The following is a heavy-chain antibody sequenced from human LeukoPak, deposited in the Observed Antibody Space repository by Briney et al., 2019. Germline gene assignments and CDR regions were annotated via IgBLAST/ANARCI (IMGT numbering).Heavy chain of an antibody. V-gene: IGHV4-59*08. Sequence: PSETLSLTCTVSGVSITSYYWSWIRQPPGKGLEWIGSIYHSGSTNDNPSLKSRVTTSVDTSKNQFSLKLSSVTAAATAVYCCARRGYYYDSSHYYYFDYWGQGTLVTVSS. D-gene: IGHD3-22*01. CDR2: IYHSGST. J-gene: IGHJ4*02. CDR1: GVSITSYY. CDR3: ARRGYYYDSSHYYYFDY.